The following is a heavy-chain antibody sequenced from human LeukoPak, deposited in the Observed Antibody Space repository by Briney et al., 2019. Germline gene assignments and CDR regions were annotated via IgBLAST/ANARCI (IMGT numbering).Heavy chain of an antibody. CDR1: GFTFSSYS. CDR3: TTDNWNDAKLDY. CDR2: IKSKTDGGTT. Sequence: GGSLRLSCAASGFTFSSYSMNWVRQAPGKGLEWVGRIKSKTDGGTTDYAAPVKGRFTISRDDSKNTLYLQMNSLKTEDTAVYYCTTDNWNDAKLDYWGQGILATVSS. D-gene: IGHD1-20*01. J-gene: IGHJ4*02. V-gene: IGHV3-15*01.